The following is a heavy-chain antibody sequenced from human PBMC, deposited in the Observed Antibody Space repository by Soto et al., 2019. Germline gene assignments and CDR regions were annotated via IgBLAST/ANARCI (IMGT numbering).Heavy chain of an antibody. CDR2: IWSDGSSK. CDR1: GFAFGNYG. D-gene: IGHD1-26*01. V-gene: IGHV3-33*01. J-gene: IGHJ4*02. Sequence: QVQLVESGGGVVQPGRSLTLSCAASGFAFGNYGIHWVRQAPGKRLGWVAVIWSDGSSKSYGDSVKGRFTISRDNSTNTVYLQLNSLLGEDTAVYYCARDWWEEPASKETVTKFDYWGQGPLLTVSS. CDR3: ARDWWEEPASKETVTKFDY.